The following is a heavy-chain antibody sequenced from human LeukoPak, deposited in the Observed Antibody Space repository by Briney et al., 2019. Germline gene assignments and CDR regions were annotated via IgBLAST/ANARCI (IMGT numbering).Heavy chain of an antibody. J-gene: IGHJ4*02. Sequence: SETLSLTCTVSGGSISSGDYYWSWIRQPPGKGLEWIGYIYYSGSTNYNPSLKSRVTISVDTSKNQFSLKPSSVTAADTAVYYCARLSKSKGFDYWGQGTLVTVSS. V-gene: IGHV4-30-4*01. CDR3: ARLSKSKGFDY. CDR2: IYYSGST. D-gene: IGHD5/OR15-5a*01. CDR1: GGSISSGDYY.